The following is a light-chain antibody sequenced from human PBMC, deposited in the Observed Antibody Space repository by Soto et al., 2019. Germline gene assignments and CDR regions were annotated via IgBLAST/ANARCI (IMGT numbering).Light chain of an antibody. CDR2: KAS. V-gene: IGKV1-5*03. CDR3: QQYNSYSPT. Sequence: DLQMPQSPSTLSASVGDRATITCRASQSISVWLAWYQQKAGKAPNLLIYKASRLESGVPSRFSGSGSETEFTLTISGLQPGDSATYYCQQYNSYSPTFGQGTKVDIK. J-gene: IGKJ1*01. CDR1: QSISVW.